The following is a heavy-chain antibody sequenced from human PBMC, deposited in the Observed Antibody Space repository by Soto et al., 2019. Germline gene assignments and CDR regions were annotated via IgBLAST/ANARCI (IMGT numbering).Heavy chain of an antibody. J-gene: IGHJ4*02. CDR2: IIPILGIA. CDR3: ARVYCSGGSCYGIDY. D-gene: IGHD2-15*01. V-gene: IGHV1-69*02. CDR1: GGTFSSYT. Sequence: GASVKVSCKASGGTFSSYTISWVQQAPGQGLEWMGRIIPILGIANYAQKFQGRVTMIRDTSTSTVYMELSSLRSEDTAVYYCARVYCSGGSCYGIDYWGQGTLVTVSS.